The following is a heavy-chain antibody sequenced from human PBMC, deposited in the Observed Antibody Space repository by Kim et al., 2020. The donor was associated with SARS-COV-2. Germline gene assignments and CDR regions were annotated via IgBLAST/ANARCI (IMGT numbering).Heavy chain of an antibody. V-gene: IGHV3-30*01. CDR3: ARDMEVVPAAIVYYYGMDV. J-gene: IGHJ6*02. Sequence: GRFTISRDNSKNTLYLQMNSLRAEDTAVYYCARDMEVVPAAIVYYYGMDVWGQGTTVTVSS. D-gene: IGHD2-2*01.